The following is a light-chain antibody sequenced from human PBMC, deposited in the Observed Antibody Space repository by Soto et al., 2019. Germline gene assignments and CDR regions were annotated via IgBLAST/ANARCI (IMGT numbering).Light chain of an antibody. CDR2: PAS. V-gene: IGKV1-9*01. Sequence: DIELTQSPSFLSASVGDRVTVSCRASQDISTSLAWFQQKEGKVPQLLVYPASTLQDGVPSRFSGSGSGTYFTLTINNLQAEDFATYYCQHLRTYPFSFGQGTKLDIK. CDR1: QDISTS. J-gene: IGKJ2*03. CDR3: QHLRTYPFS.